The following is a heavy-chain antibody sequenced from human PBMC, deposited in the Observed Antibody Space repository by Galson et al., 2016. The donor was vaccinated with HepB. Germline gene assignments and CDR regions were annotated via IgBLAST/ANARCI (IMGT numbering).Heavy chain of an antibody. V-gene: IGHV3-30*12. CDR3: ARDTLVGACDGLDV. CDR1: GFTFTSYA. D-gene: IGHD1-26*01. Sequence: CAASGFTFTSYAMHWVRQAPGKGLEWVALISFDGSNTYYTDSVKGRFTVSRDNSKNTLFLQMNSLRAEDTAVYYCARDTLVGACDGLDVWGQGTTVTVSS. CDR2: ISFDGSNT. J-gene: IGHJ6*02.